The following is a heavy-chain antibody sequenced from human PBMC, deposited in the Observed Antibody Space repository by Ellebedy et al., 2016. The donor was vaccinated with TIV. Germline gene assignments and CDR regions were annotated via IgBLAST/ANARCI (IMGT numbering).Heavy chain of an antibody. CDR1: GFTFSSYA. CDR3: AKGGVRDGYNSDWYFDL. J-gene: IGHJ2*01. CDR2: ISGSGGST. D-gene: IGHD5-24*01. Sequence: GESLKISXAASGFTFSSYAMSWVRQAPGKGLEWVSAISGSGGSTYYADSVKGRSTISRDNSKNTLYLQMNSLRAEDTAVYYCAKGGVRDGYNSDWYFDLWGRGTLVTVSS. V-gene: IGHV3-23*01.